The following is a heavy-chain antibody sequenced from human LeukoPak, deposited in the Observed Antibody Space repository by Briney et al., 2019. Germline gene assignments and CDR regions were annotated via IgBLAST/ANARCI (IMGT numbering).Heavy chain of an antibody. CDR2: ISAYNGNT. V-gene: IGHV1-18*01. D-gene: IGHD6-13*01. CDR3: ARTRMYRGKSQQLVDFDY. Sequence: ASVKVSCKASGYTFTSYGISWVRQAPGQGLEWMGWISAYNGNTNYAQKFQGRVTITADESTSTAYMELSSLRSEDTAVYYCARTRMYRGKSQQLVDFDYWGQGTLVTVSS. CDR1: GYTFTSYG. J-gene: IGHJ4*02.